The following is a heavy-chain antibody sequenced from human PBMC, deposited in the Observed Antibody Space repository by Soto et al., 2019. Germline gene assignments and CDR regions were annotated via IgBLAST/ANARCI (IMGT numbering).Heavy chain of an antibody. D-gene: IGHD3-22*01. CDR1: GYTFTSYG. CDR3: ARFFMFYDSSGFNNWFDP. J-gene: IGHJ5*02. CDR2: ISAYNGNT. Sequence: ASVKVSCKASGYTFTSYGISWVQQAPGQGLEWMGRISAYNGNTNYAQKLQGRVTMTTDTSTSTAYMELRSLRSDDTAVYYCARFFMFYDSSGFNNWFDPWGQGTLVTVSS. V-gene: IGHV1-18*01.